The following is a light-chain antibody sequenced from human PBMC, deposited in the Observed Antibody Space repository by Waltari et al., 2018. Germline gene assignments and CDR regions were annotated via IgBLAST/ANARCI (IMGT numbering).Light chain of an antibody. CDR1: TLPKKS. CDR2: EDN. V-gene: IGLV3-10*03. J-gene: IGLJ1*01. Sequence: SYELTQPPSVSVSPGQTARITCPGDTLPKKSSYWYQQKPGQAPVLVIYEDNKRPSGIPERFSGSISGTMATLTISGAQVEDEDDYYCFSTDSSTKGVFGAGTKVTVL. CDR3: FSTDSSTKGV.